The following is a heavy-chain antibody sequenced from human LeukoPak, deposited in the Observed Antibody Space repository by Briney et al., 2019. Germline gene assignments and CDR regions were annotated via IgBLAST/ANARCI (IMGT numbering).Heavy chain of an antibody. Sequence: ASVKVSCKASGYTFTSYGISWVRQAPGQGLEWMGWISAYKGNTNYAQKPQGRVTITTDTSTSTAYMELRSLRSDDTAVYYCARGGNYDSSGYYQMSLDYWGQGTLVTVSS. CDR2: ISAYKGNT. CDR3: ARGGNYDSSGYYQMSLDY. V-gene: IGHV1-18*01. CDR1: GYTFTSYG. D-gene: IGHD3-22*01. J-gene: IGHJ4*02.